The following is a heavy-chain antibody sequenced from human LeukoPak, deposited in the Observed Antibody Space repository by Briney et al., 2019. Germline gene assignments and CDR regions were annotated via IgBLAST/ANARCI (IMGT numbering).Heavy chain of an antibody. V-gene: IGHV4-39*01. Sequence: SETLSLTCTVSGGSISSSSYYWGWIRQPPGKGQEWVGSIYYSGSTYYNPSLKSRDTISVDTSKNQFSLKLSSVTAADTAVYYCARRLRVTFGGGVDYWGQGTLVTVCS. CDR1: GGSISSSSYY. CDR3: ARRLRVTFGGGVDY. CDR2: IYYSGST. J-gene: IGHJ4*02. D-gene: IGHD3-16*01.